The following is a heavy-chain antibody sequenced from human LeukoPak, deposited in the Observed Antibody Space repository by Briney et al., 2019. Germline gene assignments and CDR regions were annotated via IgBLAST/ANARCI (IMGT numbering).Heavy chain of an antibody. Sequence: PGGSLRLSCAASGFTVSSNYMSWVRQAPGKGLEWVSAISGSGGSTYYADSVKGRFTISRDNSKNTLYLQMNSLRAEDTAVYYCAKGAVVVAATLYYFDYWGQGTLVTVSS. V-gene: IGHV3-23*01. CDR2: ISGSGGST. D-gene: IGHD2-15*01. J-gene: IGHJ4*02. CDR1: GFTVSSNY. CDR3: AKGAVVVAATLYYFDY.